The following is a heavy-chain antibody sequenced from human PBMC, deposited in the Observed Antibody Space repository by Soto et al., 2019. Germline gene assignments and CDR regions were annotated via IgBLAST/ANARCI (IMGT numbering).Heavy chain of an antibody. CDR1: GFTFSSYA. J-gene: IGHJ6*02. D-gene: IGHD3-10*01. Sequence: DVHLLESGGHLVQPGGSLRLSCAASGFTFSSYAMSWVRQAPGKGLEWVSSVSAGGDMTYYSDSVKGRFTISRDNSNNALFLQMNGLRIEDTALYYCARGDRGGSGSPASYSYSGLDVWGQGTTVTVS. CDR3: ARGDRGGSGSPASYSYSGLDV. CDR2: VSAGGDMT. V-gene: IGHV3-23*01.